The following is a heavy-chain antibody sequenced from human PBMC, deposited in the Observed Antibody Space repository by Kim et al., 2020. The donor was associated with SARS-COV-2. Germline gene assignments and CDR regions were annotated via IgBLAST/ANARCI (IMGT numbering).Heavy chain of an antibody. V-gene: IGHV5-10-1*01. J-gene: IGHJ4*02. Sequence: SFQDHVTISADKSISTAYLQWSSLKASDTAMYYCARDPYDFWSGSYFDYWGQGTLVTVSS. D-gene: IGHD3-3*01. CDR3: ARDPYDFWSGSYFDY.